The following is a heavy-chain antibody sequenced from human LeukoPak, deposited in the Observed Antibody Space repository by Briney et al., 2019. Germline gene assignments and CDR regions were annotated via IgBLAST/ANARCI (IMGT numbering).Heavy chain of an antibody. CDR3: TTGAAGH. V-gene: IGHV3-15*01. CDR2: IKSKADDGTA. Sequence: PGGSLRLSCAASGFTFSNAWMSWVRQAPGKGLEWVGLIKSKADDGTADYAAPVKGRFTISRDDSKNTLYLQMNSLKTEDTAMYYCTTGAAGHWGQGTLVTGSS. CDR1: GFTFSNAW. J-gene: IGHJ4*02. D-gene: IGHD6-13*01.